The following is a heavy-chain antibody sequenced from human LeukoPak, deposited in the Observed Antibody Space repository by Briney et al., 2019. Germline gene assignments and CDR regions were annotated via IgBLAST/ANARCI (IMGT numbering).Heavy chain of an antibody. V-gene: IGHV4-34*01. CDR1: GGSFSGYY. CDR2: INHSGNT. Sequence: PSETLSLTCAVYGGSFSGYYWSCIRQPPGKELEWIGEINHSGNTNYNPSLKSRVTISVDTSKNQFSLKLSSVTAADTAVYYCARARSSYYYDSSGYALWFSFDYWGQGTLVTVSS. J-gene: IGHJ4*02. CDR3: ARARSSYYYDSSGYALWFSFDY. D-gene: IGHD3-22*01.